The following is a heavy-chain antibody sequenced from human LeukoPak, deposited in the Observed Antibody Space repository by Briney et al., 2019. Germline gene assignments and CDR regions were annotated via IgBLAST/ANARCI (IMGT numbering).Heavy chain of an antibody. CDR1: GFTFRNYA. CDR2: ISSNGGTT. D-gene: IGHD3-16*01. V-gene: IGHV3-64D*06. Sequence: PGGSLRLSCSASGFTFRNYAMYWVRQAPGKGLEYVSAISSNGGTTYYADSVKGRFTISRDNSKNTLYLQMSSLRPEDTAVNYCVKLGEDDAFDIWGQGTMVTVSS. CDR3: VKLGEDDAFDI. J-gene: IGHJ3*02.